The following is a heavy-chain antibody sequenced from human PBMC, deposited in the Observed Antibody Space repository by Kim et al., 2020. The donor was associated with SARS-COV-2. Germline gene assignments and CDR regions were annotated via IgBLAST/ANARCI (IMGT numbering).Heavy chain of an antibody. D-gene: IGHD6-6*01. Sequence: NPPLKSTGTRSVDTSKNQFSLKLSSVTAADTAVYYCAREGSGSSSHFDYWGQGTLVTVSS. CDR3: AREGSGSSSHFDY. J-gene: IGHJ4*02. V-gene: IGHV4-59*01.